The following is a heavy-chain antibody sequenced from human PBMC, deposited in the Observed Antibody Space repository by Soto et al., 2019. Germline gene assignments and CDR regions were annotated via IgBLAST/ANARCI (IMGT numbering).Heavy chain of an antibody. CDR1: GFTFSSSA. CDR2: IVVGSGNT. Sequence: VASVKVSCKASGFTFSSSAVQWVRQARGQRLEWIGKIVVGSGNTNYAQKFQERVTITRDMSTSTAYMELSSLRSEDTAFYYCAAFDPGPMGFDPWDQGTLVTAPQ. J-gene: IGHJ5*02. V-gene: IGHV1-58*01. D-gene: IGHD3-9*01. CDR3: AAFDPGPMGFDP.